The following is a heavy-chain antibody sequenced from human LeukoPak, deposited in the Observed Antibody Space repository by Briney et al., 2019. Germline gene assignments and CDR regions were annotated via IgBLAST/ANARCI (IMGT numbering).Heavy chain of an antibody. J-gene: IGHJ4*02. CDR3: ARDPYYYGSGSYYMH. CDR1: GFTFSSYE. CDR2: ISSSGSTI. Sequence: PGGSLRLSCAASGFTFSSYEMNWVRQAPGKGLEWVSYISSSGSTIYYADSVKGRFTISRDNAKNSLYLQMNSLRAEDTAVYYCARDPYYYGSGSYYMHWGQGTLVTVSS. D-gene: IGHD3-10*01. V-gene: IGHV3-48*03.